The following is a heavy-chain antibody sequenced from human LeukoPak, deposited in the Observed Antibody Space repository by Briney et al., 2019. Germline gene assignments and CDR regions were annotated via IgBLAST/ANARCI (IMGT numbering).Heavy chain of an antibody. J-gene: IGHJ6*02. CDR3: ARDTRTMTAVTRGHHYYYGLDV. D-gene: IGHD4-17*01. V-gene: IGHV1-46*01. CDR1: GYTFTNYY. CDR2: INPSDGGT. Sequence: GASVKVSCKASGYTFTNYYLHWVRQAPGHGLEWMAIINPSDGGTYYEQKLQGRVTVTRDTSTSTVYMELSSLRSEDTAVYYCARDTRTMTAVTRGHHYYYGLDVWGQGTTVTVSS.